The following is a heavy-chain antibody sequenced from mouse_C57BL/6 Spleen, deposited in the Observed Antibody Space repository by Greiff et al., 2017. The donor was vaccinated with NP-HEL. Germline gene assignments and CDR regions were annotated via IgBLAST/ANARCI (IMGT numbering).Heavy chain of an antibody. D-gene: IGHD2-5*01. Sequence: VQLKQSGPELVKPGASVKIPCKASGYSFTDYNMDWVKQSHGKSLEWIGDINPNNGGTIYNQKFKGKATLTVDKSSSTAYMELRSLTSEDTAVYYCARGYYSNYVRYAMDYWGQGTSVTVSS. CDR1: GYSFTDYN. CDR3: ARGYYSNYVRYAMDY. CDR2: INPNNGGT. J-gene: IGHJ4*01. V-gene: IGHV1-18*01.